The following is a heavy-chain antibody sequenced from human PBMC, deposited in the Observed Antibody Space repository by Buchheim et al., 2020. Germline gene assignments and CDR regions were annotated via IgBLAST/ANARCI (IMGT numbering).Heavy chain of an antibody. V-gene: IGHV4-30-2*01. CDR1: GGSISSGGYS. Sequence: QVRLQESGPGRVKPSETLSLTRNVSGGSISSGGYSWSWIRQPPGKGLEWIRYIYHSGSTYYNPSLKSRVTISVDRSKNQFSLKLSSVTAADTAVYYCARGPYDSSGYYYPQYFQHWGQGTL. J-gene: IGHJ1*01. CDR3: ARGPYDSSGYYYPQYFQH. CDR2: IYHSGST. D-gene: IGHD3-22*01.